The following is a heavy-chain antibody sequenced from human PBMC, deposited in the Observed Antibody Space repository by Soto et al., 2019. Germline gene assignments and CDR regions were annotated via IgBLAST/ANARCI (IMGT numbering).Heavy chain of an antibody. V-gene: IGHV3-15*01. CDR1: GFTFSNAW. CDR3: NTESFFDYEYYYYYMDV. J-gene: IGHJ6*03. Sequence: PGGSLRLSCAASGFTFSNAWMSWVRQAPGKGLEWVGRIKSKTDGGTTDYAAPVKGRFTISRDDSKNTLYLQMNSLKTEETAVYYCNTESFFDYEYYYYYMDVWCKGITVTVS. D-gene: IGHD3-16*01. CDR2: IKSKTDGGTT.